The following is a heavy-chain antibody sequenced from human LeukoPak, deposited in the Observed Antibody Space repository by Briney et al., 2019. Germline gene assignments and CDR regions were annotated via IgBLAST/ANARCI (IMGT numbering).Heavy chain of an antibody. D-gene: IGHD4-17*01. J-gene: IGHJ6*02. CDR3: AKGDYAPDGRGYYHYGMDV. CDR1: GFTFSSYA. CDR2: ISGSGDST. V-gene: IGHV3-23*01. Sequence: GGSLRLSCAASGFTFSSYAMSWVRQAPGKGLEWVSAISGSGDSTYYADSVKGRFTISRDNSKNTLYLQMNSLRAEDTAVYYCAKGDYAPDGRGYYHYGMDVWGQGTTVTVSS.